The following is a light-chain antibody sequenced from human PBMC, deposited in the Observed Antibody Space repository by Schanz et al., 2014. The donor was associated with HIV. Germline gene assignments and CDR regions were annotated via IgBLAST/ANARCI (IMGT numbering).Light chain of an antibody. CDR3: QQYGSSPL. CDR2: RAS. CDR1: RSVNSN. Sequence: EIVMTQSPVTLSVSPGERVTLSCRASRSVNSNLAWYQQKPGQAPRLLIYRASTRATGIPARFSGSGSGTEFTLTISSLLSEDFAIYYCQQYGSSPLFGQGTKVEVK. V-gene: IGKV3-15*01. J-gene: IGKJ1*01.